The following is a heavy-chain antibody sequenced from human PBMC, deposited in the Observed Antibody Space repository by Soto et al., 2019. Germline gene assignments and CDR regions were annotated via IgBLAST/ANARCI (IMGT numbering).Heavy chain of an antibody. Sequence: GESLRLSCEASGFTFSSYWMSWVRQAPGKGLEWVANVRQDGSQKYLVDSVKGRFTISRDNAKNSMYLQMNSLRAEGTAVSYCVRDGSRGLHLDSWGQGTLVPVSS. D-gene: IGHD6-19*01. CDR3: VRDGSRGLHLDS. J-gene: IGHJ4*02. CDR2: VRQDGSQK. V-gene: IGHV3-7*01. CDR1: GFTFSSYW.